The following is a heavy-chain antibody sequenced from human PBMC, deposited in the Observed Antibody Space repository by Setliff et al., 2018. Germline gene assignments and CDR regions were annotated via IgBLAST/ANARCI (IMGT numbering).Heavy chain of an antibody. CDR2: INPGGSEK. CDR1: GFSFSSYG. V-gene: IGHV3-7*01. CDR3: VRGSAYSSGSFDC. Sequence: PGGSLRLSCAASGFSFSSYGMHWVRQAPGKGLEWVASINPGGSEKYYVDSVKGRFTISRDNGKNTVYLQMNSLRAEDTAMYYCVRGSAYSSGSFDCWGQGTLVTVSS. D-gene: IGHD3-22*01. J-gene: IGHJ4*02.